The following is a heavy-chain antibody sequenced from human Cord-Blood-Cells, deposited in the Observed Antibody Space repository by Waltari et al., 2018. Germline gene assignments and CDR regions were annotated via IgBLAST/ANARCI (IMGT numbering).Heavy chain of an antibody. D-gene: IGHD3-3*01. CDR1: GFTFSDHY. J-gene: IGHJ4*02. V-gene: IGHV3-72*01. CDR2: TRNKANSYTT. CDR3: ARAPRGHWTLYYFDY. Sequence: EVQLVESGGGLFQPGGSLRLSCAASGFTFSDHYMDWVRQAPGKGLEWVGRTRNKANSYTTEYAASVKGRFTISRDDSKNSLYLQMNSLKTEDTAVYYCARAPRGHWTLYYFDYWGQGTLVTVSS.